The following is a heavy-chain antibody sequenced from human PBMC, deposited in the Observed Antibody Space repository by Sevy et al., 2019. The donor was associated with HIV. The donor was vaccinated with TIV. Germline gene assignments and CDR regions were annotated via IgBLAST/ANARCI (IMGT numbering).Heavy chain of an antibody. V-gene: IGHV3-15*07. Sequence: GGSLRLSCAASGFNFINAWMNWVRQAPGKGLEWVGRIKSKTDGGTTDSAAPVKGRFTISRDDSKNTLYLQMNSLKTEDTAVYYCTADLSYDSSGLFEYWGQGSPVTVSS. CDR2: IKSKTDGGTT. J-gene: IGHJ4*02. CDR1: GFNFINAW. CDR3: TADLSYDSSGLFEY. D-gene: IGHD3-22*01.